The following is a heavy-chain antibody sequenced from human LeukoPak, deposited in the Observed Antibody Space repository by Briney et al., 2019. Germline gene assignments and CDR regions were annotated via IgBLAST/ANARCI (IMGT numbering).Heavy chain of an antibody. CDR2: INSDGSVT. CDR1: GFTFSSYW. D-gene: IGHD1-26*01. V-gene: IGHV3-74*01. Sequence: GGSLRLSCAASGFTFSSYWMHWVRQAPGKGLLWVSRINSDGSVTTYADSVKGRFTISRDNAKNTLYLQMNRLRAENTAVYYCTRATGSFYGLGYWGQGTLVTVSS. J-gene: IGHJ4*02. CDR3: TRATGSFYGLGY.